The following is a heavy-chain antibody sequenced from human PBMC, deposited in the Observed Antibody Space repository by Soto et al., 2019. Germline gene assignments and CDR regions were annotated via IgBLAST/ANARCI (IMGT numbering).Heavy chain of an antibody. CDR1: GFTFSSYS. J-gene: IGHJ4*02. CDR3: ASSIVVNLGY. D-gene: IGHD3-22*01. V-gene: IGHV3-48*02. CDR2: ISSSSSTI. Sequence: GGSLRLSCVASGFTFSSYSMNWVRQAPGKGLEWVSYISSSSSTIYYADSVKGRFTISRDNAKNSLYLQMNSLRDEDTAVYYCASSIVVNLGYWGQGTLVTVSS.